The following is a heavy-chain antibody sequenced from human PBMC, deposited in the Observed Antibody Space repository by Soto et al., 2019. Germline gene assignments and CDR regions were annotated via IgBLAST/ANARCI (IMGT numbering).Heavy chain of an antibody. CDR2: INPSGGST. CDR1: GYTFTSYY. CDR3: ARELPHYGMDV. D-gene: IGHD2-15*01. J-gene: IGHJ6*02. Sequence: QVQLVQSGAEVKKPGASVKVSCKASGYTFTSYYMHWVRQAPGQGLEWMGIINPSGGSTSYAQKFQGRVTMARDTSTSTVYMELSSLSSEDTAVYYCARELPHYGMDVWGQGTTVTVSS. V-gene: IGHV1-46*01.